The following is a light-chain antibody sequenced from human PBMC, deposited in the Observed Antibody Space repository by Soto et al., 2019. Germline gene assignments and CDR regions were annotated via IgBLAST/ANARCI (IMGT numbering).Light chain of an antibody. CDR2: EVS. V-gene: IGLV2-14*01. Sequence: QSALTQPASVSGSPGQSITISCTETSSDVGGYNYVSWYQQHPGKAPKLMIYEVSNRPSGVSNRFSGSKSGNTASLTISGLQAEDEADYYCSSYTSSSTSLYVFGTGTKLTVL. J-gene: IGLJ1*01. CDR1: SSDVGGYNY. CDR3: SSYTSSSTSLYV.